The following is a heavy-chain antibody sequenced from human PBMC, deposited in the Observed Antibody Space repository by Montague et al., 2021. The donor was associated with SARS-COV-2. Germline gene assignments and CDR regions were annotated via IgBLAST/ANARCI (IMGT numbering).Heavy chain of an antibody. Sequence: SLSLSCAASGFTFSNYWMHLFRQAPGEGLVWVSLISSDGRTTSYVDSVKGRFTISRDNARNTLYLQMTSLRADDTAVYYCAREVFKEGDYWGQGTLVTVSS. CDR3: AREVFKEGDY. CDR1: GFTFSNYW. V-gene: IGHV3-74*01. J-gene: IGHJ4*02. D-gene: IGHD1-14*01. CDR2: ISSDGRTT.